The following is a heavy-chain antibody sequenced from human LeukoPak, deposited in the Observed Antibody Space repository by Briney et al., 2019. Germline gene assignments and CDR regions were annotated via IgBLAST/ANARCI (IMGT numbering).Heavy chain of an antibody. D-gene: IGHD2-8*01. V-gene: IGHV3-7*04. CDR2: ITQDGSEK. CDR3: ARDRWGLLGGDF. J-gene: IGHJ4*02. CDR1: GFSFSTYW. Sequence: GGSLRLSCAASGFSFSTYWMSWFRQAPGKGLEWVASITQDGSEKYYVDSVKGRFTISRDNAKNSLYLQMNSLRVEDTAVYYCARDRWGLLGGDFWGQGTLVTVSS.